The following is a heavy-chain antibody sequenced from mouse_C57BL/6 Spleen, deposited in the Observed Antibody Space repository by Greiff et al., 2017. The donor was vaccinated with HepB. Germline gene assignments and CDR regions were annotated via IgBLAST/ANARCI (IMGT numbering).Heavy chain of an antibody. D-gene: IGHD1-1*01. J-gene: IGHJ1*03. CDR3: ASHFTVVEIPV. CDR1: GYTFTDYY. V-gene: IGHV1-26*01. CDR2: INPNNGGT. Sequence: EVQLQQSGPELVKPGASVKISCKASGYTFTDYYMNWVKQSHGKSLEWIGDINPNNGGTSYNQKFKGKATLTVDKSSSTAYMELRSLTSEDSAVYYCASHFTVVEIPVWGTGTTVTVSS.